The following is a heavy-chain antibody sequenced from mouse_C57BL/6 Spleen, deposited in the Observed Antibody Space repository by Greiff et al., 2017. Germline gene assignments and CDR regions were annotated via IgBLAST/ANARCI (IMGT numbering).Heavy chain of an antibody. CDR1: GFNIKNTY. V-gene: IGHV14-3*01. CDR3: ARDGITTVVATRWYFDV. CDR2: IDPANGNT. D-gene: IGHD1-1*01. Sequence: VHVKQSVAELVRPGASVKLSCTASGFNIKNTYMHWVKQRPEQGLEWIGRIDPANGNTKYAPKFQGKATITADTSSNTAYLQLSSLTSEDTAIYYCARDGITTVVATRWYFDVWGTGTTVTVSS. J-gene: IGHJ1*03.